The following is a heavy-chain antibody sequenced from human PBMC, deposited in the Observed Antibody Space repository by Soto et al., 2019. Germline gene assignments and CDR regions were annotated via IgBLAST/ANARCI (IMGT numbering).Heavy chain of an antibody. CDR1: GFTFSSYS. CDR3: AREEWLLNWFDP. V-gene: IGHV3-48*01. D-gene: IGHD5-12*01. CDR2: ISSSSSTI. Sequence: EVQLVESGGGLVQPGGSLRLSCSASGFTFSSYSMNWVRQAPGQGLEWVSYISSSSSTIYYADSVKGRLTISRDNAKNSRYLQMNSLRAADTAVYYCAREEWLLNWFDPWGKGTLFTVSS. J-gene: IGHJ5*02.